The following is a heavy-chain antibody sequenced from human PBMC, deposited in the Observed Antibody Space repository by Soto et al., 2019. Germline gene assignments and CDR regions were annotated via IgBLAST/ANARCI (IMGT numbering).Heavy chain of an antibody. CDR3: STVTTFDNWFDP. Sequence: ASGQVSCKASCYTITSCGISWVRHAPGQGLEWMGWISAYNGNTNYAQKLQGRVTMTTDTSTSTAYMELRSLRSDDTAVYYCSTVTTFDNWFDPWGQGTLVTVSS. CDR2: ISAYNGNT. V-gene: IGHV1-18*04. CDR1: CYTITSCG. J-gene: IGHJ5*02. D-gene: IGHD4-17*01.